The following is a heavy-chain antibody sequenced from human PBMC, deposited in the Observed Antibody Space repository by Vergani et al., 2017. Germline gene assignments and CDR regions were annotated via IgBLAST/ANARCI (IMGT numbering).Heavy chain of an antibody. CDR2: IYPADSDT. CDR1: EYSFCKYW. CDR3: ARHTTYTDS. V-gene: IGHV5-51*01. Sequence: EVELVQSGPEMRKPGESLKISCKGSEYSFCKYWIGWVRHMPGKGLEWIGIIYPADSDTTYSPSFQGQVTISTDKSSSTAFLQWDSLKASYTALYYCARHTTYTDSWGQGTLVTVAS. D-gene: IGHD1-1*01. J-gene: IGHJ4*02.